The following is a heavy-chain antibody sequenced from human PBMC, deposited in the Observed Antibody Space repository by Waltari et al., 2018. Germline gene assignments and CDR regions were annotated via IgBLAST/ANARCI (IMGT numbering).Heavy chain of an antibody. CDR1: GYTFTSYY. Sequence: QVQLVQSGAEVKKPGASVKVSCKASGYTFTSYYMHWVRQAPGQGLEWMGIINPSGGSTSYAQKFQGRVTMTEDTSTDTAYMELSSLRSEDTAVYYCATDRAAVFDYWGQGTLVTVSS. CDR3: ATDRAAVFDY. V-gene: IGHV1-46*01. J-gene: IGHJ4*02. D-gene: IGHD6-13*01. CDR2: INPSGGST.